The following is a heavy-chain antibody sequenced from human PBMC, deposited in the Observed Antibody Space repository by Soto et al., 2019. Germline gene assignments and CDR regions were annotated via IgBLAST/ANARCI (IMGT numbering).Heavy chain of an antibody. D-gene: IGHD3-10*01. CDR1: GDSISPYY. J-gene: IGHJ4*02. CDR3: AKVMGMVRGVYPLDY. V-gene: IGHV4-59*01. Sequence: SETLSLTCTVSGDSISPYYWSWIRQPPGKEPEWIGYVYYTGSANYNPSLKSRGTISVDTSNNQFFLRLTSVTAADAAVYYCAKVMGMVRGVYPLDYWAQRTLVTVSS. CDR2: VYYTGSA.